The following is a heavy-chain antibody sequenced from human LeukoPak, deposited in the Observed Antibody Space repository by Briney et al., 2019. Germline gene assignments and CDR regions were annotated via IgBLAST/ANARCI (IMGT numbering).Heavy chain of an antibody. CDR1: GESMIGHY. CDR2: IHHSGGT. Sequence: SETLFLTCAVYGESMIGHYWTWIRQPPGKRLEWIGEIHHSGGTNSNPSLKNRVTMSIDMSKNQFSLKLKSVTAADTAIYYCARATASGSGRAYDHWAQGNLVPVSS. CDR3: ARATASGSGRAYDH. D-gene: IGHD3-10*01. J-gene: IGHJ4*02. V-gene: IGHV4-34*01.